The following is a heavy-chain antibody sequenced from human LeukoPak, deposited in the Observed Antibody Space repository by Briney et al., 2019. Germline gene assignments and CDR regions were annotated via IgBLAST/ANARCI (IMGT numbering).Heavy chain of an antibody. V-gene: IGHV4-39*07. J-gene: IGHJ4*02. CDR2: IYYSGST. D-gene: IGHD5-12*01. CDR1: GGSISSSSYY. Sequence: SETLSLTCTVSGGSISSSSYYWGWIRQPPGKGLEWIGSIYYSGSTYYNPSLKSRVTISVDTSKNQFSLKLSSVTAADTAVYYCARVTPPFSGYGDYYDYWGQGTLVTVSS. CDR3: ARVTPPFSGYGDYYDY.